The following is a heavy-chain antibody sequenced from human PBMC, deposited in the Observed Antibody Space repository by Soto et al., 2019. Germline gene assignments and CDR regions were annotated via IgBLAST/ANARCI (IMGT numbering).Heavy chain of an antibody. D-gene: IGHD2-21*01. CDR2: ISSSGDLI. J-gene: IGHJ4*02. CDR1: GFTVSDSS. Sequence: LVESGGRVVQSGGSLRLSCTASGFTVSDSSVNWVRQAPGKGLEWISYISSSGDLILYGDSVKGRFTIARDIAKNSLYLQMDSLRDEDSAVYYCATWAIAVGGAGFWGQGTLVTVSS. V-gene: IGHV3-48*02. CDR3: ATWAIAVGGAGF.